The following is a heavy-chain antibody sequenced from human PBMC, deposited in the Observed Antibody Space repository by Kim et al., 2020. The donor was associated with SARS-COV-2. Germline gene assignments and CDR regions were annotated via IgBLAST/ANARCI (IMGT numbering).Heavy chain of an antibody. D-gene: IGHD2-15*01. CDR3: AIVVVVAATFSRYGMDV. V-gene: IGHV3-48*02. Sequence: GGSLRLSCAASGFTFSSYSMNWVRQAPGKGLEWVSYISSSSSTIYYADSVKGRFTISRDNAKNSLYLQMNSLRDEDTAVYYCAIVVVVAATFSRYGMDVWGQGTTVTVSS. CDR1: GFTFSSYS. J-gene: IGHJ6*02. CDR2: ISSSSSTI.